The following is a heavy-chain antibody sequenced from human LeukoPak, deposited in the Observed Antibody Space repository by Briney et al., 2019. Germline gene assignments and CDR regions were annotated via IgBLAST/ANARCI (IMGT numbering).Heavy chain of an antibody. J-gene: IGHJ6*02. D-gene: IGHD3-3*01. Sequence: PGGSLRLSCAASGFSFSSYGMHWVRQAPGKGLEWVAVISYDGSNKYYADSVKGRFTISRDNSKNTLYLQMNSLRAEDTAVYYCARVGTIFGRVSYADVWCQGTTVTVSS. CDR2: ISYDGSNK. CDR1: GFSFSSYG. CDR3: ARVGTIFGRVSYADV. V-gene: IGHV3-30-3*01.